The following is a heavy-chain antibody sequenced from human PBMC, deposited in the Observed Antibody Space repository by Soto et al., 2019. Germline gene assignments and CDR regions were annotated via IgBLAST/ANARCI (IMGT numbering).Heavy chain of an antibody. CDR2: IIPIFGTA. J-gene: IGHJ6*02. Sequence: QVQLVQSGAEVKKPGSSVKVSCKASGGTFSSYAISWVRQAPGQGLEWMGGIIPIFGTANYAQKFQVRVTITAEESTSTAYMELSSLRSDDTAVYYCARHVPAAGYYYGMDVWGQGTTVTVSS. V-gene: IGHV1-69*12. CDR1: GGTFSSYA. CDR3: ARHVPAAGYYYGMDV. D-gene: IGHD2-2*01.